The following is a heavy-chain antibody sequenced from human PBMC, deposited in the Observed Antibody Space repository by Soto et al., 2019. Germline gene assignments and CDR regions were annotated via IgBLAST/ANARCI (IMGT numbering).Heavy chain of an antibody. V-gene: IGHV4-61*01. CDR2: IYYSGST. D-gene: IGHD1-26*01. CDR1: CGSVSSGSYY. J-gene: IGHJ6*02. CDR3: ARAAGATVYGMDV. Sequence: ETLSLTCTVSCGSVSSGSYYWSWIRQPPGKGLEWIGYIYYSGSTNYNPSLKSRVTISVDTSKNQFSLKLSSVTAADTAVYYCARAAGATVYGMDVWGQGTTVTVSS.